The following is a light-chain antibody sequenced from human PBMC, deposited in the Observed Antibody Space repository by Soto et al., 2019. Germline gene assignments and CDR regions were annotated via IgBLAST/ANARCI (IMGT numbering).Light chain of an antibody. CDR1: QSISSS. J-gene: IGKJ1*01. V-gene: IGKV1-5*03. Sequence: DIQMTQSPSTLSASVGDRVTITCRASQSISSSLAWYQQKPGKAPKVLIYKASSLESGVPSRFSCSGSGTEFTLTISSLQPDDFATYYCQLYNSYSWTFGQGTKVEIK. CDR2: KAS. CDR3: QLYNSYSWT.